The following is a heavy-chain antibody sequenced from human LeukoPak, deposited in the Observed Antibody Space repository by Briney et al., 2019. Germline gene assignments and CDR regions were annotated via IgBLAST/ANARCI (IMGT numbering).Heavy chain of an antibody. CDR1: GYSSTSYW. CDR2: IYPGDSDT. J-gene: IGHJ5*02. CDR3: ARVVPAAIPRPWFDP. Sequence: GESLKISCKGSGYSSTSYWIGWVRQMPGKGLEWMGIIYPGDSDTRYSPSFQGQVTISADKSISTAYLQWSSLKASDTAMYYCARVVPAAIPRPWFDPWGQGTLVTVSS. V-gene: IGHV5-51*01. D-gene: IGHD2-2*02.